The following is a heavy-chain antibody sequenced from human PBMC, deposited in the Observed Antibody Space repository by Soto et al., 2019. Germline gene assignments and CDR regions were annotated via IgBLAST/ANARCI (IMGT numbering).Heavy chain of an antibody. D-gene: IGHD3-9*01. Sequence: QVQLVQSGAEVKKPGSSVRVSCKASGAAFNTITINWVRQAPGQGLEWMGGFVPVFDSATYAQKFQGRVAITADASTSTFYMELSRLNSEDTALYYCVREDDTTGSYSWFDPWGQGTLVTVSS. CDR3: VREDDTTGSYSWFDP. J-gene: IGHJ5*02. CDR2: FVPVFDSA. CDR1: GAAFNTIT. V-gene: IGHV1-69*01.